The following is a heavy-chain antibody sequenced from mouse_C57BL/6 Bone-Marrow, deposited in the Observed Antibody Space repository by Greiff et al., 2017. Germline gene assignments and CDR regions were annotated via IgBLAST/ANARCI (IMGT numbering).Heavy chain of an antibody. CDR1: GYTFTSYW. Sequence: QVQLQQPGAELVKPGASVKLSCKASGYTFTSYWMHWVKQRPGQGLEWIGMIHPNSGSTNYNEKFKSKATLTVDKSSSTAYMQLSSLTSEDSAVYYCARERDYYVSSYGDYWGQGTTLTVSS. V-gene: IGHV1-64*01. CDR3: ARERDYYVSSYGDY. D-gene: IGHD1-1*01. CDR2: IHPNSGST. J-gene: IGHJ2*01.